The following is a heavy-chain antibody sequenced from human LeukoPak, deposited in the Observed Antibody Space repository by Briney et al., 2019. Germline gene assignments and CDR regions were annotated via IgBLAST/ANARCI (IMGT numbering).Heavy chain of an antibody. J-gene: IGHJ3*01. Sequence: PSETLSLTCVVSGDFISSGGYYWGWIRHPPEKGLEWIGSVHHSGITYYNTSLKSRVTISVDKSKNQFSLELISVTAADTAVYYCARNPPNYYDSSGRMGAFDVWGQGTMVTVSS. CDR3: ARNPPNYYDSSGRMGAFDV. V-gene: IGHV4-39*01. CDR1: GDFISSGGYY. CDR2: VHHSGIT. D-gene: IGHD3-22*01.